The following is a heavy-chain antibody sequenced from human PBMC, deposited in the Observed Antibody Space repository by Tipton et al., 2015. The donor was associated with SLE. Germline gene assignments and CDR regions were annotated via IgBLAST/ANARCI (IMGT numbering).Heavy chain of an antibody. CDR1: GFTFSSYE. J-gene: IGHJ4*02. Sequence: SLRLSCAASGFTFSSYEMNWVRQAPGKGLEWVAVISYDGSNKYYADSVKGRFTISRGNSKNTLYLQMNSLRAEDTAVYYCAKDVGSIAARPPDYWGQGTLVTVSS. V-gene: IGHV3-30*18. CDR3: AKDVGSIAARPPDY. D-gene: IGHD6-6*01. CDR2: ISYDGSNK.